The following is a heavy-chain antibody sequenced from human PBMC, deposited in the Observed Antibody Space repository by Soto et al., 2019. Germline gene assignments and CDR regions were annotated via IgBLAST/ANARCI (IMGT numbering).Heavy chain of an antibody. Sequence: ASVKVSCKASGYTFTRYDINWVRQAPGQGLEWMGWMNPNSGNTHYAQKFQGRVTMTRNTSRGTGYMELSNLRSEDTAVYYCARYSGGYYYGMDDSGQATKVTVSS. CDR1: GYTFTRYD. CDR3: ARYSGGYYYGMDD. V-gene: IGHV1-8*01. J-gene: IGHJ6*02. D-gene: IGHD1-26*01. CDR2: MNPNSGNT.